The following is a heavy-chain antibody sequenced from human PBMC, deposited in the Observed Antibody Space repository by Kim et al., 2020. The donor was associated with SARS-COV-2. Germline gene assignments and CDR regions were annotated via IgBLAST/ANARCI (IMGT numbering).Heavy chain of an antibody. CDR3: ARDLGYYDSSGYFDH. Sequence: GGSLRLSCVASGFIFSNYAMHWVRQAPGKGLEWVAIISYDGRNTYSSDSVTGRFTLSRDGSQNTLYLQMNSLRPEDTAVYYCARDLGYYDSSGYFDHWG. D-gene: IGHD3-22*01. V-gene: IGHV3-30*04. CDR1: GFIFSNYA. CDR2: ISYDGRNT. J-gene: IGHJ4*01.